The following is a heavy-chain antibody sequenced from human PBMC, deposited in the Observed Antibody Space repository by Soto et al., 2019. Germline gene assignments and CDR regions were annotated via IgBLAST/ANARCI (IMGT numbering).Heavy chain of an antibody. D-gene: IGHD3-16*02. V-gene: IGHV3-21*01. CDR1: GFTFSSYS. Sequence: EVQLVESGGGLVKPGGSLRLSCAASGFTFSSYSMNWVRQAPGKGLEWVSSISSSSSYTYYADSVKGRFTISRDNAKNSLYLQMNSLRAEDTAVYYCASLRLGELSRAWGQGTLVTVSS. J-gene: IGHJ5*02. CDR2: ISSSSSYT. CDR3: ASLRLGELSRA.